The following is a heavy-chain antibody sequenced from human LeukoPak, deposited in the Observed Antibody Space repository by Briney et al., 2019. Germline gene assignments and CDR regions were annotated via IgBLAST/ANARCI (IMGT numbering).Heavy chain of an antibody. Sequence: ASVKVSCKASGYTFTGYYMHWVRQAPGQGLEWMGWINPNSGGTNYAQKVQGRVTMTRDTSISTAYMELSRLRSDDTAVYYCARDGDERWLQLQYYYYGMDVWGQGTTVTVSS. CDR2: INPNSGGT. D-gene: IGHD5-24*01. J-gene: IGHJ6*02. V-gene: IGHV1-2*02. CDR3: ARDGDERWLQLQYYYYGMDV. CDR1: GYTFTGYY.